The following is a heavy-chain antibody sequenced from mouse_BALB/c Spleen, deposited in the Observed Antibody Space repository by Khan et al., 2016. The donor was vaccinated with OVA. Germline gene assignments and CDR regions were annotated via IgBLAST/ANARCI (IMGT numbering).Heavy chain of an antibody. J-gene: IGHJ2*02. Sequence: EVQLKQSGPGLVKPSQSLSLTCTVTGYSITSDYAWNWIRQFPGNKLEWMGFISYSGNTNYNPSLQSRISITRDTSKNQFFLQLNSVTTEDTATYYCARVYGGAFDYWGQGTSLTVAS. CDR3: ARVYGGAFDY. CDR1: GYSITSDYA. V-gene: IGHV3-2*02. CDR2: ISYSGNT. D-gene: IGHD1-1*01.